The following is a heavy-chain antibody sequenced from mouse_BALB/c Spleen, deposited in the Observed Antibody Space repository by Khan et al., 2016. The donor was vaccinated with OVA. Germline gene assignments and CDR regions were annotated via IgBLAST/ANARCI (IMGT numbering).Heavy chain of an antibody. J-gene: IGHJ3*01. V-gene: IGHV4-1*02. D-gene: IGHD2-14*01. CDR3: ARPYRYAGRAWFAY. CDR2: INPDSSTI. CDR1: GFDFSRYW. Sequence: EVKVIESGGGLVQPGGSLKLSCAASGFDFSRYWMSWVRQAPGKGLEWIGEINPDSSTINYTPSLKDKFIISRDNAKNTLYLQMSKVRSEDTALYYCARPYRYAGRAWFAYWGQGTLVTVSA.